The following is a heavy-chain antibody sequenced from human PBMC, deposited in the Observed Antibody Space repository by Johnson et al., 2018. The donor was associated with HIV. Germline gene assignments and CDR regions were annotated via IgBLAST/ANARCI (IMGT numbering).Heavy chain of an antibody. CDR2: IYSGGST. J-gene: IGHJ3*02. V-gene: IGHV3-66*01. CDR1: GFTVSSYY. CDR3: ARACRDGYTCDAFDI. D-gene: IGHD5-24*01. Sequence: VQLVESGGGLVQPGGSLRLSCAASGFTVSSYYMSWVRQAPGKGLEWVSVIYSGGSTYYADSVKGRFTISRYNSKNTLYVQMNSLRAEDTAVYYCARACRDGYTCDAFDIWGQGTMVTVSS.